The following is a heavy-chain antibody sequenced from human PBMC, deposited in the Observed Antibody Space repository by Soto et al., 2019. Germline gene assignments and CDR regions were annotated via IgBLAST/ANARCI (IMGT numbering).Heavy chain of an antibody. D-gene: IGHD2-15*01. CDR2: ISAYNGNT. CDR3: ARGDVVVVAATSMGFAFDI. V-gene: IGHV1-18*01. Sequence: GASVKVSCKASGYTFTSCGISWVRQAPGQGLEWMGWISAYNGNTNYAQKLQGRVTMTTDTSTSIAYMELRSLRSDDTAVYYCARGDVVVVAATSMGFAFDIWGQGTMVTVSS. J-gene: IGHJ3*02. CDR1: GYTFTSCG.